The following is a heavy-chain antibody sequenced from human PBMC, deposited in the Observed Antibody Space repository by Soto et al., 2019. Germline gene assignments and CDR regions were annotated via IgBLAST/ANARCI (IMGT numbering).Heavy chain of an antibody. Sequence: PGGSLRLSCAASGFTFNYYAMSWVRQAPGKGLEWVSGINDNGGSTYYADSVKGRFTVSRDNSNNTLYLQMNSLTAEDTAVYYCAKFDGSSSWYFQYYGMDVWGQGPTVTVSS. J-gene: IGHJ6*02. CDR1: GFTFNYYA. CDR3: AKFDGSSSWYFQYYGMDV. D-gene: IGHD6-13*01. CDR2: INDNGGST. V-gene: IGHV3-23*01.